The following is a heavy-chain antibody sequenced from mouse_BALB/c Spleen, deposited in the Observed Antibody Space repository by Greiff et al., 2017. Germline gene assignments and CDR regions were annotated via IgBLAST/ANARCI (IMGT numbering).Heavy chain of an antibody. CDR1: GYSITSGYY. CDR2: ISYDGSN. J-gene: IGHJ2*01. D-gene: IGHD6-2*01. CDR3: ASWGATLDYFDY. Sequence: EVQLQQSGPGLVKPSQSLSLTCSVTGYSITSGYYWNWIRQFPGNKLEWMGYISYDGSNNYNPSLKNRISITRDTSKNQFFLKLNSVTTEDTATYYCASWGATLDYFDYWGQGTTLTVSS. V-gene: IGHV3-6*02.